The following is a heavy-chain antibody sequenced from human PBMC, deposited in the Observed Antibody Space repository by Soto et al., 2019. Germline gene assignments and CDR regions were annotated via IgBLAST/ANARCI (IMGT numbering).Heavy chain of an antibody. CDR2: TIPIFGTA. D-gene: IGHD2-2*01. V-gene: IGHV1-69*06. CDR1: GGTFSSYA. J-gene: IGHJ6*02. Sequence: QVQLVQSGAEVKKPGSSVKVSCKASGGTFSSYAISWVRHAPGPGIEWMGGTIPIFGTAHYAQKFQGRVTISADKSTRPAYMELSSLRSEDTAVYYCAVGVVPPSNGYGMVVWSQGTTVTV. CDR3: AVGVVPPSNGYGMVV.